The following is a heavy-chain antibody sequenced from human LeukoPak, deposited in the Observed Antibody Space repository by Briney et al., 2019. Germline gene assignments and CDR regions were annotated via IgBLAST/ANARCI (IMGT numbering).Heavy chain of an antibody. D-gene: IGHD3-10*01. J-gene: IGHJ4*02. V-gene: IGHV4-59*01. CDR3: ARVTRGVGFDY. CDR1: GGSISSYY. CDR2: IYYSGST. Sequence: NPSETLCLTCTVSGGSISSYYWSWTRQPPGKALEWIGYIYYSGSTNYNPSLKSRVTISVDTSKNQFSLKLSSVTAADTAVYYCARVTRGVGFDYWGQGTLVTVSS.